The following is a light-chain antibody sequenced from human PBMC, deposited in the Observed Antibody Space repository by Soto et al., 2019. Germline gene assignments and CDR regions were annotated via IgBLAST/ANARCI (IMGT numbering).Light chain of an antibody. CDR2: DAS. J-gene: IGKJ1*01. Sequence: EMALTHSPASLSLSPGERATLSWGASQSFRGLLAWYQQKPGQAPRLLIYDASNRATGIPPRFSGSGSGTDFSLTISSLEPEDFAVYYCQQRSNWPGTFGQGTKVDI. V-gene: IGKV3-11*01. CDR1: QSFRGL. CDR3: QQRSNWPGT.